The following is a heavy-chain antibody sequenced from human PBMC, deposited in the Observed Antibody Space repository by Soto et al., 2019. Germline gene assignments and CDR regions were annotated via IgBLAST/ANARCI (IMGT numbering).Heavy chain of an antibody. CDR1: GGTFAIYA. D-gene: IGHD2-2*02. J-gene: IGHJ6*02. CDR3: ARVPRQMLYGPTRNGMDV. Sequence: QVQLVQSGAAVSKPGSSVKVSCKASGGTFAIYAIGWVGRAPGQGLEWMGGIIPAFGPTKNAQKFQDRVDITANESTNTVYMELRGLRFDATAVYYCARVPRQMLYGPTRNGMDVWGQGTTLIVSS. CDR2: IIPAFGPT. V-gene: IGHV1-69*01.